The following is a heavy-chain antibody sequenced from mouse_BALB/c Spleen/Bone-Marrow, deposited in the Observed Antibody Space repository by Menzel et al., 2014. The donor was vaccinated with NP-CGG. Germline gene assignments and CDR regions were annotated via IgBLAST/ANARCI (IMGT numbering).Heavy chain of an antibody. V-gene: IGHV5-6-3*01. CDR1: GFTFSNYG. J-gene: IGHJ3*01. Sequence: EVKVVESGGGLVQPGGSLKLSCAASGFTFSNYGMSWVRQTPDKRLEMIATINVNGDTTYHPDSVKGRFTISRDNVKNTLYLQMSSLKSEYTAMYYCARGYDYSSWVAYWGQRTLVTVSA. D-gene: IGHD2-4*01. CDR3: ARGYDYSSWVAY. CDR2: INVNGDTT.